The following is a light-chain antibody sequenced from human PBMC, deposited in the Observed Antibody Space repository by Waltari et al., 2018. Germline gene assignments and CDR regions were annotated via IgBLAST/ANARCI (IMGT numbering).Light chain of an antibody. CDR2: SNE. Sequence: QSVLTQPPSASGAPGQRVTISCSGSNSNIGSSTVNWYQQVPGTAPRLLIYSNEQRPSGVPDRCSGSKSGTSASLAISGLQSEDEADYYCATWDARLTNVLFGGGTKVTVL. CDR3: ATWDARLTNVL. J-gene: IGLJ3*02. CDR1: NSNIGSST. V-gene: IGLV1-44*01.